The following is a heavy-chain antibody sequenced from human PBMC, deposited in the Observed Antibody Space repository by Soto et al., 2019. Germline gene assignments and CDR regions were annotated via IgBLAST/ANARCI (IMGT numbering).Heavy chain of an antibody. CDR3: VKNSGWFNT. Sequence: LRLSCAASGFPFGTTDMSWVRQAPGEGLEWVSTIDGSGGITFYADSVKGRFTISRDNSRNTVYLQMNSLRGDDTALYYCVKNSGWFNTWGQGALVTVSS. J-gene: IGHJ1*01. CDR2: IDGSGGIT. V-gene: IGHV3-23*01. CDR1: GFPFGTTD. D-gene: IGHD6-19*01.